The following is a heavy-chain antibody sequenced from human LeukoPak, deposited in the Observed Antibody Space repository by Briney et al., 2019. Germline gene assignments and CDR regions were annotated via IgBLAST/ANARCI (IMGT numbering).Heavy chain of an antibody. Sequence: ASVKVSCKASGYPFTPYGLTWVCQAPGQGLEWMGQISGNDGDTDYAQKFQGRVTMTTDTATSTAYMELTSLRSDDTAVYYCARDVPDFWSGFEYWGQGTLVTVSP. CDR1: GYPFTPYG. D-gene: IGHD3-3*01. CDR2: ISGNDGDT. CDR3: ARDVPDFWSGFEY. V-gene: IGHV1-18*01. J-gene: IGHJ4*02.